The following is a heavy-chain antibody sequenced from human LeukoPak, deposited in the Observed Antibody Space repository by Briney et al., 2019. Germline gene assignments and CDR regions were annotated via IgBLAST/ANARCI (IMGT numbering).Heavy chain of an antibody. V-gene: IGHV3-23*01. CDR2: ISDSGGST. Sequence: RGSLRLSCAVSGITLSNYGMSWVRQAPGKGLEWVAGISDSGGSTNYADSVKGRFTISRDNLKNTLHLQMNSLRAEDTAVYLCAKRGIVIRAVIIVGFHKEAYYFDYWGQGALVTVSS. J-gene: IGHJ4*02. CDR3: AKRGIVIRAVIIVGFHKEAYYFDY. D-gene: IGHD3-10*01. CDR1: GITLSNYG.